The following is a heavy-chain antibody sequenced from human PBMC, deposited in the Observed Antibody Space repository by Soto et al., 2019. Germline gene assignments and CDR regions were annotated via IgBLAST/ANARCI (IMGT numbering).Heavy chain of an antibody. CDR2: IYYSGST. D-gene: IGHD4-17*01. Sequence: SETLSLTCTVSGGSISSGGYYWSWIRQHPGKGLEWIGYIYYSGSTYYNPSLKSRVTISVDTSKNQFSLKLSSVTAEDTAVYYCAKDLNGDYGSWGQGTLVTVSS. CDR3: AKDLNGDYGS. J-gene: IGHJ5*02. CDR1: GGSISSGGYY. V-gene: IGHV4-31*03.